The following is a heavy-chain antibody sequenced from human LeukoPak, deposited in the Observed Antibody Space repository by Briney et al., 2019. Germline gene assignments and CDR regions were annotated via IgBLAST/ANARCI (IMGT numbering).Heavy chain of an antibody. CDR1: GYTFTSYG. J-gene: IGHJ4*02. D-gene: IGHD6-6*01. CDR2: ISAYNGNT. V-gene: IGHV1-18*01. Sequence: RASVKVSCKASGYTFTSYGIIWVRQAPGQGLEWMGWISAYNGNTNYAQKLQGRVTMTTDTSTSTAYMELRSLRSDDTAVYYCASEYSSSSGPNTFDYWGQGTLVTVSS. CDR3: ASEYSSSSGPNTFDY.